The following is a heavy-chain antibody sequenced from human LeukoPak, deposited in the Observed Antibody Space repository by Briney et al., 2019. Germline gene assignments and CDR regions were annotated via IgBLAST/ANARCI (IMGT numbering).Heavy chain of an antibody. J-gene: IGHJ3*02. CDR2: IYTCGST. V-gene: IGHV4-4*07. D-gene: IGHD3-22*01. Sequence: SETLSLTCTVSGGSISSYFWSWIRQPAGTGLEWIGRIYTCGSTNYNPSLKSRVTISVDTSKNQFSLKLSSVTAADTAVYYWARASSGCDAFDNWGQGTMVTVSS. CDR3: ARASSGCDAFDN. CDR1: GGSISSYF.